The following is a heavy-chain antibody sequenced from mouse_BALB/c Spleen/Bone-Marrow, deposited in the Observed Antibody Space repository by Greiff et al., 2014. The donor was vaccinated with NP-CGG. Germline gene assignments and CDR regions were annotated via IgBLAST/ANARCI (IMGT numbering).Heavy chain of an antibody. CDR1: GFNIKDTY. CDR2: IDPANGNT. CDR3: ARYYYRTMDY. J-gene: IGHJ4*01. V-gene: IGHV14-3*02. D-gene: IGHD1-1*01. Sequence: DVQLQESGAELVKPGASVKLSCTASGFNIKDTYMHWVKQRPEQGLEWIGRIDPANGNTKYGPKFQGRATVTADTSSSTAYLQLSSLTSEDTAVYYCARYYYRTMDYWGQGTSVTVSS.